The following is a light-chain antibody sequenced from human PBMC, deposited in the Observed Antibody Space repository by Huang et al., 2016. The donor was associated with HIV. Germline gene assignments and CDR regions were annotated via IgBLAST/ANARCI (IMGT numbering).Light chain of an antibody. J-gene: IGKJ2*01. CDR2: YAS. CDR3: HQSRSFPYT. Sequence: DIVLTQSPDFQSVTPTEKVTSTCRASQSIGNSLPWYQQKPGQSPSLLIKYASQSSSGVPSRCSGSGLGTEFTRTINSLESEDAATYYCHQSRSFPYTFGQGTRLEIK. CDR1: QSIGNS. V-gene: IGKV6-21*02.